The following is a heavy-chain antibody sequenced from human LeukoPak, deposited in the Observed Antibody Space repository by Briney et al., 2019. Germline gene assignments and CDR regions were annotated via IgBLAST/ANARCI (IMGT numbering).Heavy chain of an antibody. D-gene: IGHD1-26*01. V-gene: IGHV4-34*01. J-gene: IGHJ4*02. CDR1: GGSFSDYY. CDR3: ARGQEDWELLQRDVNFDY. Sequence: SETLSLTCAVYGGSFSDYYWSWLRQPPGKGPEGIGEINQSGSANYNPSLKSRVTILVDRSKNQFSLKVTSVTAADTAVYYCARGQEDWELLQRDVNFDYWGQGTLVTVSS. CDR2: INQSGSA.